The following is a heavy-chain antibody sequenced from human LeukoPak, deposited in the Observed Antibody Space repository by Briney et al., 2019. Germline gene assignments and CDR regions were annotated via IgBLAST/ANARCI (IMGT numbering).Heavy chain of an antibody. CDR1: GYTFTSYG. D-gene: IGHD5-12*01. CDR3: ARPSGYDWGDYFDY. Sequence: GSVKVSCKASGYTFTSYGISWVRQAPGQGLEWMGWISAYNGNTNYAQKLQGRVTMTTDTSTSTACMELRSLRSDGTAVYYCARPSGYDWGDYFDYWGQGTLVTVSS. V-gene: IGHV1-18*01. J-gene: IGHJ4*02. CDR2: ISAYNGNT.